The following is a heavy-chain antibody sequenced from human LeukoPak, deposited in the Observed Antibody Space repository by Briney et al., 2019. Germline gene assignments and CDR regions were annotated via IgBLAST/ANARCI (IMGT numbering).Heavy chain of an antibody. CDR3: ASALRSLYSSWYHY. D-gene: IGHD6-13*01. V-gene: IGHV3-53*01. CDR2: IYSGGST. Sequence: WVSVIYSGGSTYYADSVKGRFTISRDKNTLYLQMNSLRAEDTAVYYCASALRSLYSSWYHYWGQGTLVTVSS. J-gene: IGHJ4*02.